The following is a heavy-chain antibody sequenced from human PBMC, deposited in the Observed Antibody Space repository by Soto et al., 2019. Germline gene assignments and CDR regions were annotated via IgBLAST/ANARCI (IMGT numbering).Heavy chain of an antibody. J-gene: IGHJ5*02. CDR3: PRLPTPTHGDSNKYNWLDP. V-gene: IGHV1-18*04. CDR1: GYTFATYG. Sequence: QVQLVQSGDEVKKPGASVKISCKASGYTFATYGFSWARQAPGKGLEWMGGIIPYNVNTHYVQNYQGRGTMTTDTSTSTAFMELRTLTSDDTAVYYCPRLPTPTHGDSNKYNWLDPWGQGTLVTVSS. D-gene: IGHD2-15*01. CDR2: IIPYNVNT.